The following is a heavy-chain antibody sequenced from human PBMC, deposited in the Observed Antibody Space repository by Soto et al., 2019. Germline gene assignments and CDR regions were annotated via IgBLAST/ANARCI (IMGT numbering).Heavy chain of an antibody. Sequence: EVQLVESGGGLVQPGGSLKLSCAASGFTFSGSAMHWVRQASGKGLEWVGRIRSKANSYATAYAASVKGRFTISRDDSKNTAYLQMNSLKTEDTAVYYCTIKGELGYCSSTSCWAMDVWGQGTTVTVSS. D-gene: IGHD2-2*01. CDR1: GFTFSGSA. CDR3: TIKGELGYCSSTSCWAMDV. CDR2: IRSKANSYAT. J-gene: IGHJ6*02. V-gene: IGHV3-73*02.